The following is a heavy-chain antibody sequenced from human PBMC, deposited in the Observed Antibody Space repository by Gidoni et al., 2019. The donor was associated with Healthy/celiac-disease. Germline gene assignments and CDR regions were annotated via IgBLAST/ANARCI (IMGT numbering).Heavy chain of an antibody. CDR1: GGATSSGSYY. D-gene: IGHD3-22*01. J-gene: IGHJ4*02. Sequence: VQLQESGPGLVKPSQTLSLTCTVSGGATSSGSYYWSWIRQPAGKGLEWIGRIYTSGSTNYNPPLKSRVTMSVDTSKNQFSLKLSSVTAADTAVYYCARGYYYDSSGYYPFDYWGQGTLVTVSS. V-gene: IGHV4-61*02. CDR2: IYTSGST. CDR3: ARGYYYDSSGYYPFDY.